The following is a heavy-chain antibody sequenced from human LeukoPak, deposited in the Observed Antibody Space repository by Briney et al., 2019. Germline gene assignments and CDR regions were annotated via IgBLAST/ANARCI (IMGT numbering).Heavy chain of an antibody. CDR2: ISGSGGST. CDR3: AKEYTGTFSPFPSYFDN. Sequence: GSLRLSCAASGFTFSSYAMSWVRQAPGKGLEWVSAISGSGGSTYYADSVKGRFTISRDNSKNTLYLQMNSLRAEDTAVYYCAKEYTGTFSPFPSYFDNWGQGTLVTVPS. D-gene: IGHD1-26*01. V-gene: IGHV3-23*01. CDR1: GFTFSSYA. J-gene: IGHJ4*02.